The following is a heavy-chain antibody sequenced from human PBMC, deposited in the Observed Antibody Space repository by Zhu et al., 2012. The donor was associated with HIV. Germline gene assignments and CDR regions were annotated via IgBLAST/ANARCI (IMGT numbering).Heavy chain of an antibody. CDR3: AAYIYASGXTFDS. D-gene: IGHD3-10*01. CDR1: GGSISRDNYF. Sequence: QVQLQESGPGLVKPSETLSLTCTVSGGSISRDNYFWGWIRQPPGKGLEWIGSFYYGGTTYYKSSLKSRVTISVDTSKNHFSLKLSSVTAADTAVYYCAAYIYASGXTFDSWGPEPWSTVSS. CDR2: FYYGGTT. J-gene: IGHJ4*01. V-gene: IGHV4-39*02.